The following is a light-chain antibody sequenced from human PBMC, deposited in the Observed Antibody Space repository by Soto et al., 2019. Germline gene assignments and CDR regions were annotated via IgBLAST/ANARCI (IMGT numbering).Light chain of an antibody. V-gene: IGLV1-51*01. Sequence: QSVLTQPPSVSAAPGQKVTISCSGSTSNIGINFVSWYQQLPGTAPKLLIYDNNKRPSGIPDRFSGSKSGTSATLGITGLQTGDEVDYYCATWDSSLSAVVFGGGTKLTV. CDR1: TSNIGINF. CDR3: ATWDSSLSAVV. CDR2: DNN. J-gene: IGLJ2*01.